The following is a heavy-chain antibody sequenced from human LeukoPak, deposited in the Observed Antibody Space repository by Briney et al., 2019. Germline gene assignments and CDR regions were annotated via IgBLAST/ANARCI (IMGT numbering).Heavy chain of an antibody. Sequence: GGSLRLSCAASGFTFSSYGMNWVRQAPGKGLEWVSYISSGASTISYADSVKGRFTISRDNAQNSLYLQMNSLRAEDTALYYCASGSFWGAYFYMDVWSKGTTVTVSS. CDR2: ISSGASTI. V-gene: IGHV3-48*01. CDR3: ASGSFWGAYFYMDV. D-gene: IGHD3-16*01. J-gene: IGHJ6*03. CDR1: GFTFSSYG.